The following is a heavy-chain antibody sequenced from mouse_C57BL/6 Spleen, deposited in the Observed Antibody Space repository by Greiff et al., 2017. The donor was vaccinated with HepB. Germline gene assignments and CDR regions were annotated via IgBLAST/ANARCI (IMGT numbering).Heavy chain of an antibody. D-gene: IGHD1-1*01. CDR2: IDPSDSYT. J-gene: IGHJ2*01. Sequence: VQLQQSGAELVMPGASVKLSCKASGYTFTSYWMHWVKQRPGQGLEWIGEIDPSDSYTNYNQKFKGKSTLTVDKSSSTAYMQLSSLTSEDSAVYYCARRGGSSYLDYWGQGTTLTVSS. V-gene: IGHV1-69*01. CDR3: ARRGGSSYLDY. CDR1: GYTFTSYW.